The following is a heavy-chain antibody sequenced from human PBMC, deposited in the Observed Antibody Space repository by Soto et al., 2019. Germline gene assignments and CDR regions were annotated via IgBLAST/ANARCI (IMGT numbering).Heavy chain of an antibody. CDR3: ARVLWDSGSYYVDY. CDR1: GGSISSGGYY. J-gene: IGHJ4*02. D-gene: IGHD1-26*01. V-gene: IGHV4-31*03. CDR2: IYYSGST. Sequence: SETLSLTCTVSGGSISSGGYYWSWIRQHPGKGLEWIGYIYYSGSTYYNPSLKSRVTISVDTSKNQFSLKLSSVTAADTAVYYCARVLWDSGSYYVDYWGQGTLVTVSS.